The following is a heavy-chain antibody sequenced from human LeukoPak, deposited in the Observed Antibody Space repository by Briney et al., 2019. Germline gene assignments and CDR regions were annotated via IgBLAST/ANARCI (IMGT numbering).Heavy chain of an antibody. CDR2: INSRGKTI. CDR3: ASLYYGAADY. D-gene: IGHD4-17*01. V-gene: IGHV3-11*01. CDR1: GLTFNDYS. Sequence: GGSLRLSCAASGLTFNDYSMSWIRQAPGKGLEWVPYINSRGKTICYADSVKGRFTISRDNAKSSLYLQMNSLRAEDTAVYYCASLYYGAADYWGQGTLVTVSS. J-gene: IGHJ4*02.